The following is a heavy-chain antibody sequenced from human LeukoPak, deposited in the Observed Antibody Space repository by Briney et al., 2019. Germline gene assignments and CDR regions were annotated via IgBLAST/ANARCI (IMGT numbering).Heavy chain of an antibody. CDR3: ARGQQLRDGYFDY. Sequence: SETLSLTCAVYGGSFSGYYWSWIRQPPGKGREWIGEINHSGSTNYNPSLKSRVTISVDTSKNQFSLKLSSVTAADTAVYYCARGQQLRDGYFDYWGQGTLVTVSS. CDR1: GGSFSGYY. D-gene: IGHD6-13*01. J-gene: IGHJ4*02. V-gene: IGHV4-34*01. CDR2: INHSGST.